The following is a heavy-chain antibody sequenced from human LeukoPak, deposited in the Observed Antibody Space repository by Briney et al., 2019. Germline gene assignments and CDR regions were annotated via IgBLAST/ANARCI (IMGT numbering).Heavy chain of an antibody. Sequence: SETLSLTCAVYGGSFSGYYWSWIRQPPGKGLEWIGEINHSGSTNYNPSLKSRVTISVDTSKNQFSLKLSSVTAADTAVYYCAREGQGSSVDYWGQGTLVTVSS. CDR1: GGSFSGYY. J-gene: IGHJ4*02. V-gene: IGHV4-34*01. CDR2: INHSGST. CDR3: AREGQGSSVDY. D-gene: IGHD6-6*01.